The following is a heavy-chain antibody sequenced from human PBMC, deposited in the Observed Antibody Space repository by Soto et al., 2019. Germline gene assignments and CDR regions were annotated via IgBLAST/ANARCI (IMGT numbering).Heavy chain of an antibody. J-gene: IGHJ4*02. V-gene: IGHV4-30-4*01. CDR3: ARESNGDYVGLVYPLDY. Sequence: QVQLQVSCPGLVKPSQTLSLTCAVSGGAISSGDSYWTWIRQPPGKGLEWIGYIHYSGSTNYKPSLESRVTICVDTAKNQFSLKVRSVTAADTAVYYCARESNGDYVGLVYPLDYWGQGTLVT. CDR2: IHYSGST. CDR1: GGAISSGDSY. D-gene: IGHD4-17*01.